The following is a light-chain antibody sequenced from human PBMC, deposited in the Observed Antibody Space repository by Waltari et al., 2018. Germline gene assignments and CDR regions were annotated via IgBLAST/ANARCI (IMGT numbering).Light chain of an antibody. Sequence: DIQMTQSPSSVSAFVGDRVTITCRASQSISNWLAWYQQKPGRAPKHLIYGASDIHSGVPARFSGSGAGTDCTLTISGLQAEDFATYYCQQVNSFPATVGGGTTVEIK. J-gene: IGKJ4*01. CDR3: QQVNSFPAT. CDR1: QSISNW. CDR2: GAS. V-gene: IGKV1-12*01.